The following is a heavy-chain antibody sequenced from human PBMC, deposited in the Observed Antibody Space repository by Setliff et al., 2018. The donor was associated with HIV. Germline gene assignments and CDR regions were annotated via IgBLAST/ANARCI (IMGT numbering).Heavy chain of an antibody. Sequence: ASVKVSCKASGYTFTSYAMHWVRQAPGQRHEWMGWINAGNGNTKCSQKFQVRVTITRDTSASTAYMELSSMRSEDTAVYYCAGGKGSSGCYYYYGMDVWGQGTTVTVSS. CDR3: AGGKGSSGCYYYYGMDV. V-gene: IGHV1-3*01. CDR2: INAGNGNT. J-gene: IGHJ6*01. CDR1: GYTFTSYA. D-gene: IGHD3-10*01.